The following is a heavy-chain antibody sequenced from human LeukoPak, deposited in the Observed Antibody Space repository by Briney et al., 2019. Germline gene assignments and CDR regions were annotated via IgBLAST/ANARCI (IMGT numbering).Heavy chain of an antibody. CDR1: GGTFSSYA. CDR2: IIPIFGTA. CDR3: ARGSHIRTHDRDNWFDP. D-gene: IGHD3-10*01. J-gene: IGHJ5*02. V-gene: IGHV1-69*13. Sequence: ASVKVSCKASGGTFSSYAISWVRQAPGQGLEWMGGIIPIFGTANYAQKFQGRVTITADESTSTAYMELSSLRSEDTAVYYCARGSHIRTHDRDNWFDPWGQGTLVTVSS.